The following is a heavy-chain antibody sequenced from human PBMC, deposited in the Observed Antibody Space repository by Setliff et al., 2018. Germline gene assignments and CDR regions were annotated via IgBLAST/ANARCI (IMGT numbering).Heavy chain of an antibody. CDR3: AKSPHDFWSGRVFFDY. J-gene: IGHJ4*01. CDR1: GFSFSSYA. D-gene: IGHD3-3*01. V-gene: IGHV3-23*01. Sequence: LRLSCSASGFSFSSYAMSWVRQAPGKGLEWVSTIIGSGISTYYADSVQGRVTISRDNHKNTLHLQMNSLRVEDTAIYYCAKSPHDFWSGRVFFDYWGQGMLVTVSS. CDR2: IIGSGIST.